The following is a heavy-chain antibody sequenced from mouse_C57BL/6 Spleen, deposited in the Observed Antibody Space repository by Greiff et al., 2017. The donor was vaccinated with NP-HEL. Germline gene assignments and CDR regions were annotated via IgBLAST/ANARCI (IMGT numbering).Heavy chain of an antibody. CDR1: GFSFNTYA. CDR3: VREGYDGYSFLDY. Sequence: EVKLQESGGGLVQPKGSLKLSCAASGFSFNTYAMNWVRQAPGKGLEWVARIRSKSNNYATYYADSVKDRFTISRDDSESMLYLQMNNLKTEDTAMYYCVREGYDGYSFLDYWGQGTTLTVSS. D-gene: IGHD2-3*01. V-gene: IGHV10-1*01. J-gene: IGHJ2*01. CDR2: IRSKSNNYAT.